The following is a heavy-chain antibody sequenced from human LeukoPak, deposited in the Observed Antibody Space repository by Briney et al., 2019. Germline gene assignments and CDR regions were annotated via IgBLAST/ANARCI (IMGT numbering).Heavy chain of an antibody. V-gene: IGHV4-31*03. J-gene: IGHJ5*02. CDR3: ARVLSLIVVT. CDR2: IYYSGST. Sequence: SETLSLTCTVSGGSISSGGYYWSWIRQHPGKGLEWIGYIYYSGSTYYNPSLKSRVTISVDTSKNQFSLKLSSVTAAVTAVYYCARVLSLIVVTWGQGTLVNVSS. CDR1: GGSISSGGYY. D-gene: IGHD3-22*01.